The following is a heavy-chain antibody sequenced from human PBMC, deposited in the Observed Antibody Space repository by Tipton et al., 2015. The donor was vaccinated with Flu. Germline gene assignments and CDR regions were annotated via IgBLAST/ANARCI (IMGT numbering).Heavy chain of an antibody. CDR3: ARVLGNSYYYAMDV. V-gene: IGHV4-59*02. D-gene: IGHD3-10*01. CDR1: GGSVSRDY. Sequence: TLSLTCIVSGGSVSRDYWSWIRKPPGKGLEWIGSIIYSGIPRYNSSLKSRVSISVDATKNQFSLQLGSVSAADTAVYYCARVLGNSYYYAMDVWGQGTTVTVSS. CDR2: IIYSGIP. J-gene: IGHJ6*02.